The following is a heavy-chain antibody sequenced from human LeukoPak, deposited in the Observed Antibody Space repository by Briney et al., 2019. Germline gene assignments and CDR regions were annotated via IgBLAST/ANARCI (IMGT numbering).Heavy chain of an antibody. Sequence: PGGSLRLSCAVSGFMFSQHTMSWVRQAPGKGLEWVSSISSSSSYIYYGDSVKGRFTISRDNAKNSLYLQMNSLRAEDTAVYYCATLGRPTGNYYYGMDVWGQGTTVTVSS. J-gene: IGHJ6*02. CDR1: GFMFSQHT. V-gene: IGHV3-21*01. CDR3: ATLGRPTGNYYYGMDV. CDR2: ISSSSSYI. D-gene: IGHD7-27*01.